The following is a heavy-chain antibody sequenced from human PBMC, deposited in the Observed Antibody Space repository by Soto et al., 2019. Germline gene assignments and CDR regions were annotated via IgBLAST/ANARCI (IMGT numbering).Heavy chain of an antibody. CDR3: AGGYSSSWSYYYYYMDV. V-gene: IGHV3-7*01. D-gene: IGHD6-13*01. Sequence: GWSLRLSCAASGFTFSSYWMSWVRQAPGKGLEWVANIKQDGSEKYYVDSVKGRFTISRDNAKNSLYLQMNSLRAEDTAVYYCAGGYSSSWSYYYYYMDVWGKGTTVTVSS. CDR1: GFTFSSYW. J-gene: IGHJ6*03. CDR2: IKQDGSEK.